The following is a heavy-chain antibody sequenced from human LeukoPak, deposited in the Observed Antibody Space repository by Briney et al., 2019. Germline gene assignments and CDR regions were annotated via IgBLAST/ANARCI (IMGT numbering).Heavy chain of an antibody. Sequence: SETLSLTCTVSGGSISSSSYYWGWIRQPPGKGLEWIGSIYYSGSTNYNPSLKSRVTISVDTSKNQFSLKLSSVTAADTAVYYCARAGEYYYDSNDAFDIWGQGTMVTVSS. J-gene: IGHJ3*02. V-gene: IGHV4-39*07. CDR3: ARAGEYYYDSNDAFDI. CDR1: GGSISSSSYY. CDR2: IYYSGST. D-gene: IGHD3-22*01.